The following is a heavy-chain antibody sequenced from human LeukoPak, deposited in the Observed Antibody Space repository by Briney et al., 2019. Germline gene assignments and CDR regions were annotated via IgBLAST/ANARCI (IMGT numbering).Heavy chain of an antibody. Sequence: GESLKISCKGFGYDFTSYWIGWVRQMPGKGLEYMGMIYPGDSDTRYSPSFQGQVTISADGSTTTAYLQWKSLKASDTAMYYCARRSDGGAFDIWGQGTMVTVSS. CDR2: IYPGDSDT. J-gene: IGHJ3*02. D-gene: IGHD5-24*01. CDR1: GYDFTSYW. V-gene: IGHV5-51*01. CDR3: ARRSDGGAFDI.